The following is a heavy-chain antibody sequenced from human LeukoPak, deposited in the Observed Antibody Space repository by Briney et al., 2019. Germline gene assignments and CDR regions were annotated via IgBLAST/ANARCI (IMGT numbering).Heavy chain of an antibody. CDR3: AKSTGPIFGKGGYLDY. D-gene: IGHD3-3*01. V-gene: IGHV3-23*01. J-gene: IGHJ4*02. CDR1: GFTFSNYA. Sequence: GGSLRLSCAASGFTFSNYAMRWVRQAPGKGLEWVSGISGSGTNTDYIDSVKGRFTVSRDNSKNTLYLQMSSLRAEDTAVYYCAKSTGPIFGKGGYLDYWGQGTLVTVSS. CDR2: ISGSGTNT.